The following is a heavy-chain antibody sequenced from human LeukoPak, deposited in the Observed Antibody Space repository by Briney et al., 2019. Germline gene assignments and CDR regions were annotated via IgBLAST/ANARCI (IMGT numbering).Heavy chain of an antibody. CDR3: ARDRTLGYDSSGVVDY. CDR1: GFSFSYFA. V-gene: IGHV3-21*01. J-gene: IGHJ4*02. D-gene: IGHD3-22*01. Sequence: GGSLRLSCAASGFSFSYFAMHWVRQAPGKGLEWVSSISSSSSYIYYADSVKGRFTISRDNAKNSLYLQMNSLRAEDTAVYYCARDRTLGYDSSGVVDYWGQGTLVTVSS. CDR2: ISSSSSYI.